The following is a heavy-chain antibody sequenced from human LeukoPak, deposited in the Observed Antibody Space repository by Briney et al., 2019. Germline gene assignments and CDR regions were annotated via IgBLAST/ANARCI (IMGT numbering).Heavy chain of an antibody. J-gene: IGHJ3*02. D-gene: IGHD3-10*01. CDR3: ARVRGVMGAFDI. Sequence: MTGGSLRLSCAASGFTFSDYYMSWIRQAPGKGLEWVSSISSSSSYIYYADSVKGRFTISRDNAKNSLYLQMNSLRAEDTAVYYCARVRGVMGAFDIWGQGTMVTVSS. CDR2: ISSSSSYI. V-gene: IGHV3-11*06. CDR1: GFTFSDYY.